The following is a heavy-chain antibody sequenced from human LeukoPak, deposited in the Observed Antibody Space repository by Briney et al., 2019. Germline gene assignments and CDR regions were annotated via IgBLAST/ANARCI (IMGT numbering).Heavy chain of an antibody. J-gene: IGHJ4*02. CDR3: AKDPTELGILPMDY. CDR1: GFTFSSYG. Sequence: GRSLRLSCAASGFTFSSYGMHWVRQAPGKGLEWVAVMSYDGSNKYYADSVKGRFTISRDNSKNTLYLQINSLRTEDTAVYYCAKDPTELGILPMDYWGQGTLVTVSS. D-gene: IGHD1-1*01. CDR2: MSYDGSNK. V-gene: IGHV3-30*18.